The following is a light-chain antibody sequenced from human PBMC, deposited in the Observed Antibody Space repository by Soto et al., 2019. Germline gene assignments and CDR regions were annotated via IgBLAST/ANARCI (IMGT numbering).Light chain of an antibody. CDR3: AAWDDSLNGYV. V-gene: IGLV1-44*01. CDR1: SSNIGSNT. J-gene: IGLJ1*01. Sequence: QSVLTQPPSASGTPGQRVTISCSGSSSNIGSNTVHWYQERPGTAPKLLIDSNNQRPSGVPDRFSGSKSGTSASLAISRLQAEDEADYYCAAWDDSLNGYVFGTGTKVTVL. CDR2: SNN.